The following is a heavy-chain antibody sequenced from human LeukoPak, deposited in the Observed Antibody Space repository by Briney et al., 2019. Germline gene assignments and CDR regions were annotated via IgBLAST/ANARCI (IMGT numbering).Heavy chain of an antibody. V-gene: IGHV4-34*01. CDR3: ATLGGAAAGLDY. J-gene: IGHJ4*02. Sequence: SETLSLTCAVYSGSFSDYYWSWIRQPPGKGLEWIGEINHSGSTNYNPSLKSRVTISVDTSKNQFSLKLSSVTAADTAVYYCATLGGAAAGLDYWGQGTLVTVSS. D-gene: IGHD6-13*01. CDR1: SGSFSDYY. CDR2: INHSGST.